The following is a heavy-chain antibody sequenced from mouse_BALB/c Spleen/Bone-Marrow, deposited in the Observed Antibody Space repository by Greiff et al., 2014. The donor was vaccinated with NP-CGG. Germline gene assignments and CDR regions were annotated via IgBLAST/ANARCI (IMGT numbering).Heavy chain of an antibody. J-gene: IGHJ4*01. D-gene: IGHD2-2*01. CDR1: GYTFTSYY. CDR3: AGGGWLRDAMGY. CDR2: IYPGNVNT. V-gene: IGHV1S56*01. Sequence: QVQLQQPGPELVKPGASVRISCKASGYTFTSYYIHWVKQRPGQGLEWIGWIYPGNVNTKYNEKFKGKATLTADKSSSTAYMQLSSLTSEDSAVYFCAGGGWLRDAMGYWGQGTSVTVSS.